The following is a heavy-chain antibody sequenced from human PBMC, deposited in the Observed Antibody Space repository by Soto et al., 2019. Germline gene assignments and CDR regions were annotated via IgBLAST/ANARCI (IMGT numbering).Heavy chain of an antibody. CDR1: GGIFDDFA. CDR3: ARDTDSDTWNDPFDS. V-gene: IGHV3-9*01. J-gene: IGHJ4*02. Sequence: DVQLVESGGGLVQPGRSLRLSCAASGGIFDDFAMHWVRQAPGKGLEWVSGISWNSGSTDYAASVKGRFIISRDNARNSLYLQMNSLRPEDTALYYCARDTDSDTWNDPFDSWGQGALVIVS. CDR2: ISWNSGST. D-gene: IGHD1-1*01.